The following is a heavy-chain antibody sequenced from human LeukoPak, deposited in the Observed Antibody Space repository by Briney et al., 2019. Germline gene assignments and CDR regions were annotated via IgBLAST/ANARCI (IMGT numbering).Heavy chain of an antibody. D-gene: IGHD3-22*01. CDR1: GFTFSNYI. V-gene: IGHV3-30*03. CDR3: TRDQSAGYSAF. Sequence: GGSLRLSCAASGFTFSNYIMNWVRQAPGKGLEWVAAISRDGSEKYYADSVKGRFTISRDNSKNTVYLQMNSQRAEDTAVYFCTRDQSAGYSAFWGQGTLVTVSS. CDR2: ISRDGSEK. J-gene: IGHJ4*02.